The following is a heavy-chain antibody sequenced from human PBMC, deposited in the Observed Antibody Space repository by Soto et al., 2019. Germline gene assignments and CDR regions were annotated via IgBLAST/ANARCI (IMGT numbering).Heavy chain of an antibody. J-gene: IGHJ4*02. D-gene: IGHD6-13*01. V-gene: IGHV3-33*01. Sequence: PGGSLRLSCAASGFTFSSYGMHWVRQAPGKGLEWVAVIWYDGSNKYYADSVKGRFTISRDNSKNTLYLQMNSLRAEDTAVYYCARDSRSSASFVSSYRGQRTLVTVSS. CDR2: IWYDGSNK. CDR1: GFTFSSYG. CDR3: ARDSRSSASFVSSY.